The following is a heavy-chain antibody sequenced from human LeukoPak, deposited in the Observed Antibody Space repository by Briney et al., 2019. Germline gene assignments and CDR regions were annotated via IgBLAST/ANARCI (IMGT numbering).Heavy chain of an antibody. V-gene: IGHV1-18*01. J-gene: IGHJ5*02. CDR1: GYTFTSYG. CDR3: AREGRLLWFGESPKKFDP. D-gene: IGHD3-10*01. Sequence: ASVKVSCKASGYTFTSYGISWVRQAPGQGLEWMGWISAYNGNTNYAQKLQGRVTMTTDTSTSTAYMELRSLRSDDTAVYYCAREGRLLWFGESPKKFDPWGQGTLVTVSS. CDR2: ISAYNGNT.